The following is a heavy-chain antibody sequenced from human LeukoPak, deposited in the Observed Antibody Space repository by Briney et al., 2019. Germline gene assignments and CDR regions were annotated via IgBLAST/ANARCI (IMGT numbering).Heavy chain of an antibody. CDR1: GFTFSSYA. D-gene: IGHD3-10*01. CDR3: ARDKRDVLLWFGEFLGWFDP. J-gene: IGHJ5*02. CDR2: ISSSGSTL. V-gene: IGHV3-48*04. Sequence: GSLRLSCAASGFTFSSYAMSWVRQAPGKGLEWVSYISSSGSTLYYADSVKGRFTISRDNAKNSLYLQMNSLRAEDTAVYYCARDKRDVLLWFGEFLGWFDPWGQGTLVTVSS.